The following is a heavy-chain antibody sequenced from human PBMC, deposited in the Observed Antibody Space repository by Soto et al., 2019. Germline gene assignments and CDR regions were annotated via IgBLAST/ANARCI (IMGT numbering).Heavy chain of an antibody. J-gene: IGHJ6*02. V-gene: IGHV4-61*08. CDR2: IYYSGST. CDR1: GGSISSGGYS. Sequence: PSETLSLTCAVSGGSISSGGYSWSWIRQPPGKGLEWIGYIYYSGSTNYNPSLKSRVTISVDTSKNQFSLKLSSVTAADTAVYYCAREGVSSSWYNYYGMDVCGQGTTVTVSS. CDR3: AREGVSSSWYNYYGMDV. D-gene: IGHD6-13*01.